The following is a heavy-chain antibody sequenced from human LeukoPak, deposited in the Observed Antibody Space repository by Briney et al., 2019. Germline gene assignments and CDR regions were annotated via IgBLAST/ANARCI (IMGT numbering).Heavy chain of an antibody. CDR3: AKDDDFWSGSIDY. V-gene: IGHV1-8*01. Sequence: ASVKVSCKAAGYTFTSYDMKWVRQAAGQGLEWMGWMNPNSGNPGYAQKFQGRVTMTRNTSISTAYMELSSLRSEDTAIYYCAKDDDFWSGSIDYWGQGTLVTVSS. CDR2: MNPNSGNP. J-gene: IGHJ4*02. CDR1: GYTFTSYD. D-gene: IGHD3-3*01.